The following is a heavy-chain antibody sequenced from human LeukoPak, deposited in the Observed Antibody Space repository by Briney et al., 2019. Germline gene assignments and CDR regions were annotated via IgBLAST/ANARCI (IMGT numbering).Heavy chain of an antibody. Sequence: SQTLSLTCAISGDSVSSNSAAWNWIRQAPSRGLEWLGRTYYRSKWYNDYAVSVKSRITINPDTSKNQISLQLNSVTPEDTAVYYCARVTGHCFSGSCYSDYWGQGTLVSVSS. CDR1: GDSVSSNSAA. V-gene: IGHV6-1*01. CDR2: TYYRSKWYN. J-gene: IGHJ4*02. CDR3: ARVTGHCFSGSCYSDY. D-gene: IGHD2-15*01.